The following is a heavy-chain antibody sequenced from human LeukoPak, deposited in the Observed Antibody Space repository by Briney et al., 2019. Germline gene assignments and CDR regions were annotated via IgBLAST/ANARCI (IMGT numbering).Heavy chain of an antibody. D-gene: IGHD6-13*01. CDR3: ARHEPYSSSWHPGDY. CDR2: IYYSGST. Sequence: PSETLSLTCTVSGGSISSSSYYWGWIRQPPGKGLEWIGSIYYSGSTYYNPSLKSRATISVDTSKNQFSLKLSSVTAADTAVYYCARHEPYSSSWHPGDYWGQGTLVTVSS. CDR1: GGSISSSSYY. J-gene: IGHJ4*02. V-gene: IGHV4-39*01.